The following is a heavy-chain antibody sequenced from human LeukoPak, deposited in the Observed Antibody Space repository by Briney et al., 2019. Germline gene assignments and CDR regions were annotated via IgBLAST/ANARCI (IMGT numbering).Heavy chain of an antibody. CDR2: IIPIFGTA. V-gene: IGHV1-69*05. CDR1: GGTFSSYA. J-gene: IGHJ5*02. CDR3: ARERLISKNWFDP. Sequence: GSSVKVSCKASGGTFSSYAISWVRQAPGQGLEWMGGIIPIFGTANYAQKFQGRVTMTTDTSTSTAYMELRSLRSDDTAVYYCARERLISKNWFDPWGQGTLVTVSS. D-gene: IGHD3/OR15-3a*01.